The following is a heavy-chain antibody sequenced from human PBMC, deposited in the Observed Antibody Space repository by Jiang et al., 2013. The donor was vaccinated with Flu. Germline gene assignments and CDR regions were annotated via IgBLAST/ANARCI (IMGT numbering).Heavy chain of an antibody. CDR3: ARDNQKDRTVLYSSGRDDNYFFDY. Sequence: EYGSGLVKPSQTLSLTCTVSGDSISRGGYYWSWIRQHPGKGLEWIGYIYYSGSTYYNPSLKSRVTISVDTSKNQFSLKLSSVTAADTAVYYCARDNQKDRTVLYSSGRDDNYFFDYWGQGTLVTVSS. V-gene: IGHV4-31*03. CDR2: IYYSGST. CDR1: GDSISRGGYY. J-gene: IGHJ4*02. D-gene: IGHD6-19*01.